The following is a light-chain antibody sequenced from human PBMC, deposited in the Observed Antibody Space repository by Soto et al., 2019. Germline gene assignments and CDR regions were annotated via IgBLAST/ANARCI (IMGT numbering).Light chain of an antibody. V-gene: IGKV1-8*01. Sequence: AIRMTQSPSSLSASTGDRVTITCRASQGISSYLAWYQQKPGKAPKLLIYAASTLQSGVPPRFSGSGSGTEFTLTISSLQPEDFATYYCLQHNSYPRTFGQGTKVDIK. CDR3: LQHNSYPRT. J-gene: IGKJ1*01. CDR2: AAS. CDR1: QGISSY.